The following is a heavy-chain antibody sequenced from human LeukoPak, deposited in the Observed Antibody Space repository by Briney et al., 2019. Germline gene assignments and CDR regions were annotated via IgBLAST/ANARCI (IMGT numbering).Heavy chain of an antibody. Sequence: SETLSLTCTVSGGSISSYYWSWIRQPAGKGLEWIGRIYTSGSTNYNPSLKSRVTMSVDTSKNQFSLKLSSVTAADTAVYYCARDISLHPTLFLIDYWGQGTLVTVSS. CDR1: GGSISSYY. V-gene: IGHV4-4*07. CDR3: ARDISLHPTLFLIDY. CDR2: IYTSGST. J-gene: IGHJ4*02. D-gene: IGHD2/OR15-2a*01.